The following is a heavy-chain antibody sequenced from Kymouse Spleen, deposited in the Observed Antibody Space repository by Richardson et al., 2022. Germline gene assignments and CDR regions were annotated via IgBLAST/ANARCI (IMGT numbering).Heavy chain of an antibody. D-gene: IGHD3-3*01,IGHD3-9*01. J-gene: IGHJ6*02. V-gene: IGHV4-34*01. CDR3: AREWYYDPYYGMDV. CDR2: INHSGST. Sequence: QVQLQQWGAGLLKPSETLSLTCAVYGGSFSGYYWSWIRQPPGKGLEWIGEINHSGSTNYNPSLKSRVTISVDTSKNQFSLKLSSVTAADTAVYYCAREWYYDPYYGMDVWGQGTTVTVSS. CDR1: GGSFSGYY.